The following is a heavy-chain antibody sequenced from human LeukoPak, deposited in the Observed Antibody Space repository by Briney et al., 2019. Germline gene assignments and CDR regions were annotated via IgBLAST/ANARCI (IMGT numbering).Heavy chain of an antibody. CDR3: ATTYRSGGSCYSRLDY. CDR2: IIPIFGTA. J-gene: IGHJ4*02. CDR1: GYTFTGYY. D-gene: IGHD2-15*01. V-gene: IGHV1-69*13. Sequence: SVKVSCKASGYTFTGYYMHWVRQAPGQGLEWMGGIIPIFGTANYAQKFQGRVTITADESTSTAYMELSSLRSEDTAVYYCATTYRSGGSCYSRLDYWGQGTLVTVSS.